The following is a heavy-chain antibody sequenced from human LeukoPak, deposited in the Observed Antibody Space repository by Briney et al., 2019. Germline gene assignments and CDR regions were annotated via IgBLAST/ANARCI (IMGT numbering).Heavy chain of an antibody. Sequence: SETLSLTCTVSGGSISSSSYYWSWIRQPPGKGLEWIGYIYYSGSTNYNPSLKSRVTISVDTSKNQFSLKLSSVTAADTAVYYCARVLYYYGSGSYYPPYYYYYYMDVWGKGTTVTVSS. V-gene: IGHV4-61*01. CDR1: GGSISSSSYY. CDR2: IYYSGST. J-gene: IGHJ6*03. D-gene: IGHD3-10*01. CDR3: ARVLYYYGSGSYYPPYYYYYYMDV.